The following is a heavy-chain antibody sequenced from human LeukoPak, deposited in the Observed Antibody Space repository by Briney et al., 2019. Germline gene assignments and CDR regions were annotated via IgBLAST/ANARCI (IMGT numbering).Heavy chain of an antibody. J-gene: IGHJ3*02. V-gene: IGHV3-30*02. Sequence: GGSLRLSCAAAGLTFSNYGMHWVRQAPGKGLEWVAFIRYDGSNKYYADSVKGRFTISRDNSKNTLYLQMNSLRAEDTAVYYCAKTYYDFWSGYKMDAFDIWGQGTMVTVSS. CDR1: GLTFSNYG. CDR3: AKTYYDFWSGYKMDAFDI. D-gene: IGHD3-3*01. CDR2: IRYDGSNK.